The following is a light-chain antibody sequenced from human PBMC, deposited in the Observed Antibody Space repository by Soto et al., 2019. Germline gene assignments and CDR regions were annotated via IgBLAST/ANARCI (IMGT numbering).Light chain of an antibody. V-gene: IGKV3-11*01. CDR2: DAS. CDR1: QSVSSY. CDR3: RQRSNWPWT. Sequence: EIVLIQSPATLSLSPGERATLSCRASQSVSSYLAWYQQKPGQAPRLLIYDASNRATGIPARFSGSGSGTDFTLTISSLEPEDFAVYYCRQRSNWPWTFGQGTKV. J-gene: IGKJ1*01.